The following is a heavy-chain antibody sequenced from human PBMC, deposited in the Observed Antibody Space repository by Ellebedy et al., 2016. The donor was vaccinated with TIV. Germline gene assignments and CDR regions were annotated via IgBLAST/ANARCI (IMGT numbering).Heavy chain of an antibody. D-gene: IGHD6-19*01. CDR1: EFTFSNYY. V-gene: IGHV3-7*03. CDR2: INQDGREK. CDR3: ARSGRYSGWPESY. J-gene: IGHJ4*02. Sequence: GESLKISCAASEFTFSNYYMSWVRQAPGKGLEWVANINQDGREKYYVDSVKGRFTISRDNAKNSLYLQMDSLRVEDTAVYYCARSGRYSGWPESYWGQGTLVTVSP.